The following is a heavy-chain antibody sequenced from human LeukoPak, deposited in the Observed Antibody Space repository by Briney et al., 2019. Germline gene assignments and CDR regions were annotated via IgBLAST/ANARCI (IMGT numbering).Heavy chain of an antibody. D-gene: IGHD5/OR15-5a*01. CDR3: ARIRRATLRGPFDY. V-gene: IGHV4-4*02. CDR1: GDSISSSNW. CDR2: IYHSGST. J-gene: IGHJ4*02. Sequence: SETLSLTCAVSGDSISSSNWWNWVRQPPGKGLEWIGEIYHSGSTNYNPSLKSRVTISVDTSKNQFSLKLSSVTAADTAVYYCARIRRATLRGPFDYWGQGTLVTVSS.